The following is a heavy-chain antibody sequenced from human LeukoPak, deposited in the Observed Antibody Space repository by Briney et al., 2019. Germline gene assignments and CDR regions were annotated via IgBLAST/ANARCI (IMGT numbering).Heavy chain of an antibody. CDR1: GFTFDDYG. J-gene: IGHJ4*02. CDR3: ARDPCSGGNCYFDY. CDR2: INWNGGST. V-gene: IGHV3-20*04. Sequence: PEGSLRLSCAASGFTFDDYGMSWVRQAPGKGLEWVSGINWNGGSTGYADSVKGRFTISRDNAKNSLYLQMNSLRAEDTAVYYCARDPCSGGNCYFDYWGQGTLVTVSS. D-gene: IGHD2-15*01.